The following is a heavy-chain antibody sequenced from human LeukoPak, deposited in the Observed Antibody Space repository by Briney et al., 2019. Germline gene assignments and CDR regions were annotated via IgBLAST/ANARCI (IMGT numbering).Heavy chain of an antibody. Sequence: GGSLRLSCAASGFSFRSHWMAWVRQAPGKGLEWLANIDEDGDEKLYVESVKGRFTVSRDNDRASLYLQMESLRAEDTAVYYCARHVPRGRSDFDCWAREPWSPSP. D-gene: IGHD5-12*01. V-gene: IGHV3-7*01. CDR2: IDEDGDEK. CDR3: ARHVPRGRSDFDC. CDR1: GFSFRSHW. J-gene: IGHJ4*02.